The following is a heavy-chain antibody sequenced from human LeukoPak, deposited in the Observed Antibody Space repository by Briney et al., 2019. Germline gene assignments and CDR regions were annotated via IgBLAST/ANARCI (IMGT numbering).Heavy chain of an antibody. Sequence: KPSETLSLTCAVYGGSFSGYYWSWIRQPPGKGLEWIGEINHSGSTNYNPSLKSRVTISVDTSKNQFSLKLSSVTAAGTVVYYFSRPRCYDLCSCYPTYYYYMDVWGKGTTVTVSS. V-gene: IGHV4-34*01. J-gene: IGHJ6*03. CDR2: INHSGST. CDR1: GGSFSGYY. CDR3: SRPRCYDLCSCYPTYYYYMDV. D-gene: IGHD3-3*01.